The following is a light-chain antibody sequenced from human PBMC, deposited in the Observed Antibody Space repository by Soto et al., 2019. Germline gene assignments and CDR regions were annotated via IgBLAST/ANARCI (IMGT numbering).Light chain of an antibody. Sequence: DVQMTQSPSSVSASVGHTVTITCGARQGISNWLAWYQQKTGKAPNLLIYRASTLVSGVPSRFSGSGSGTEFTLTISSLKPDDFATYYCQQYQSYSRTFGQGTKVDIK. CDR1: QGISNW. CDR3: QQYQSYSRT. J-gene: IGKJ1*01. CDR2: RAS. V-gene: IGKV1-5*01.